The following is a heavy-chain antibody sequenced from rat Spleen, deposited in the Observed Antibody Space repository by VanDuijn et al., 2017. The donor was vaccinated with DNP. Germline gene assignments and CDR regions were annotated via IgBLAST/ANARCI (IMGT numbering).Heavy chain of an antibody. CDR3: ATEALDY. Sequence: EAQLVQSGGGLVQPGRSLKLSCAASGFSFSHYYMAWVRQAPQRGLEWVASISTSGTTTYYQASVKGRFTLSRDNAKNSLYLQMNSLRSEDTATYYCATEALDYWGQGVMVTVSS. J-gene: IGHJ2*01. CDR2: ISTSGTTT. CDR1: GFSFSHYY. V-gene: IGHV5-27*01.